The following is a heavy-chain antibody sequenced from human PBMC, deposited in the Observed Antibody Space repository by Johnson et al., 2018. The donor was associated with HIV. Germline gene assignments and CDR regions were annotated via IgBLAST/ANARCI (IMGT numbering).Heavy chain of an antibody. CDR2: IYSAGST. D-gene: IGHD3-22*01. J-gene: IGHJ3*02. CDR3: AKGEDYYDSSGYAVVAFDI. V-gene: IGHV3-23*03. Sequence: VQVVESGGGVVRPGGSLRLSCAASGFTFDDHGMSWVRQAPGKGLEWVSVIYSAGSTYYADSVKGRFTISRDNSKNTLYLQMNSLRAEDTAVYYCAKGEDYYDSSGYAVVAFDIWGQGTMVTVSS. CDR1: GFTFDDHG.